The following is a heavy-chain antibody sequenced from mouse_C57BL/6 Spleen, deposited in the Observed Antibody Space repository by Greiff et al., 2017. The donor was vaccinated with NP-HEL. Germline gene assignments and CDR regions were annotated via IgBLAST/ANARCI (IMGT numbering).Heavy chain of an antibody. CDR2: IWTGGGT. D-gene: IGHD2-1*01. V-gene: IGHV2-9-1*01. J-gene: IGHJ4*01. CDR1: GFSLTSYA. CDR3: ARTDGNYGYYAMDY. Sequence: VKLVESGPGLVAPSQSLSITCTVSGFSLTSYAISWVRQPPGKGLEWLGVIWTGGGTNYNSALKSRLSISKDNSKSQVFLKMNSLQTDDTARYYCARTDGNYGYYAMDYWGQGTSVTVSS.